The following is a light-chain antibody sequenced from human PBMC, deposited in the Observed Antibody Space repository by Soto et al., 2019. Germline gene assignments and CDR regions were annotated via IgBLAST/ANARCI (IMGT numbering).Light chain of an antibody. CDR1: QSVSNN. CDR3: QQYNNWPPWT. J-gene: IGKJ1*01. Sequence: EIVMTQSPATLSVSPGERATLSCRASQSVSNNLAWYQQKPGQAPRLLIYDASTRATGIPARFSGSGSGTAFTITISSLQSADFAVYYCQQYNNWPPWTFGQGTKVEIK. V-gene: IGKV3-15*01. CDR2: DAS.